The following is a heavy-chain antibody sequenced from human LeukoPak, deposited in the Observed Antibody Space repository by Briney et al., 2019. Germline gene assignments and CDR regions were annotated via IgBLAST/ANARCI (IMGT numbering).Heavy chain of an antibody. CDR1: GFTFSSYS. CDR3: ARGAIAAAGTYYFDY. D-gene: IGHD6-13*01. J-gene: IGHJ4*02. Sequence: GGSLRLSCAASGFTFSSYSMNWVRQAPGKGLEWVSFISSHSSTIYYADSVKGRFTISRDNAKNSLYLQMNSLRDEDTAVYYCARGAIAAAGTYYFDYWGQGILVTVSS. V-gene: IGHV3-48*02. CDR2: ISSHSSTI.